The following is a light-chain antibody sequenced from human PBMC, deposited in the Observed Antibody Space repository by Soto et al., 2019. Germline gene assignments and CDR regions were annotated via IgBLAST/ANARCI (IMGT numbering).Light chain of an antibody. CDR2: DDR. J-gene: IGLJ2*01. CDR1: NIGSNS. V-gene: IGLV3-21*02. CDR3: QVRDTLSDHVV. Sequence: SYVLTQPPSVSVAPGQTARVTCGGDNIGSNSVHWYQQKPGQAPVVVLYDDRERPSGIPERFSGSNSGNTATLTISRVGDGDEAGDYCQVRDTLSDHVVFGGGTKLTVL.